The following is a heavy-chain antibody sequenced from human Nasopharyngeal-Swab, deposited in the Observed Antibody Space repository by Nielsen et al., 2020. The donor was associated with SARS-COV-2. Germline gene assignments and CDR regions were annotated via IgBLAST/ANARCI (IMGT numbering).Heavy chain of an antibody. D-gene: IGHD4-17*01. CDR2: ISGSGVST. Sequence: GESLKISCAASGFSFSSYAMSWVRQAPGKGLEWVSAISGSGVSTYYADSVKGRFTISRDNSKNTLYQQMNSLRAEDTAVYYCAKPAGLTTVTTVDYWGQGTLVTVSS. V-gene: IGHV3-23*01. CDR3: AKPAGLTTVTTVDY. J-gene: IGHJ4*02. CDR1: GFSFSSYA.